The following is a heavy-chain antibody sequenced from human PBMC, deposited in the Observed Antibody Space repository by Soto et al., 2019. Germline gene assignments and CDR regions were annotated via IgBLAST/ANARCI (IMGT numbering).Heavy chain of an antibody. J-gene: IGHJ6*02. CDR2: IYHSGST. D-gene: IGHD6-19*01. CDR3: ARDSVAGNNYYYGMDV. CDR1: GGSISSSNW. Sequence: SETLSLTCAVSGGSISSSNWWSWVRQPPGKGLEWIGEIYHSGSTNYNPSLKSRVTISVDKSKNQFSLKLSSVTAADTAVYYCARDSVAGNNYYYGMDVWGQGTTVTVSS. V-gene: IGHV4-4*02.